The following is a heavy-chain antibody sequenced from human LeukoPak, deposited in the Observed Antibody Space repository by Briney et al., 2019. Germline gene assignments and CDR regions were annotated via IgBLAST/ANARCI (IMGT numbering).Heavy chain of an antibody. D-gene: IGHD1-26*01. V-gene: IGHV1-46*01. J-gene: IGHJ6*03. CDR3: ARAQGSYYHYYMDV. Sequence: ASVKVSCKASGYTFTSYHLHWVRQALGQGLEWMGIINPSGGSPNYAQKFQGRVTMTRDMSTSTVNMELSSLRSEDTAVYYCARAQGSYYHYYMDVWGKGTTVTVSS. CDR1: GYTFTSYH. CDR2: INPSGGSP.